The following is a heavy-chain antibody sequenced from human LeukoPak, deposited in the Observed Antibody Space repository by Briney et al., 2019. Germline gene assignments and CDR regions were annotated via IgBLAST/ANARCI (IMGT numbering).Heavy chain of an antibody. CDR1: GFTFSGSA. Sequence: QLGGSLRLSCAASGFTFSGSAMHWVRQASGKGLEWVGRIRSKANSYATAYAASVKGRFTISRDDSKNTAYLQMNSLKTEDTAVYYCTRRMQVELVPAAIRGTPGSRGFDPWGQGTLVTVSS. CDR2: IRSKANSYAT. J-gene: IGHJ5*02. V-gene: IGHV3-73*01. CDR3: TRRMQVELVPAAIRGTPGSRGFDP. D-gene: IGHD2-2*01.